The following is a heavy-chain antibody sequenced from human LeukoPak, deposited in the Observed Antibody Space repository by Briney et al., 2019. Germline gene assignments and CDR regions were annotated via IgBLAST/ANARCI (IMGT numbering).Heavy chain of an antibody. CDR2: IYTSGST. CDR1: GGSISSGSYY. V-gene: IGHV4-61*02. CDR3: ARDGQAATNYYYYYMDV. D-gene: IGHD1-14*01. Sequence: MPSETLSLTCTVSGGSISSGSYYWSWIRQPAGKGLEWIGRIYTSGSTNYNPSLKSRATISVDTSKNQFSPKLSSVTAADTAVYYCARDGQAATNYYYYYMDVWGKGTTVTVSS. J-gene: IGHJ6*03.